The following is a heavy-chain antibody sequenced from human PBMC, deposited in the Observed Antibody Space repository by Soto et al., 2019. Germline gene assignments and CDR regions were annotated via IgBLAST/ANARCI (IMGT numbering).Heavy chain of an antibody. CDR3: AKTQYANNDFWSGYPDQYGMDV. CDR2: ISYDGSNK. Sequence: GGSLRLSCAASGFIFSNYGMHWVRQAPGKGLEWVAVISYDGSNKYYADSVKGRFTISRDNSKNTLYLQMNSLRAEDTAVYYCAKTQYANNDFWSGYPDQYGMDVWGQGTTVTVSS. V-gene: IGHV3-30*18. D-gene: IGHD3-3*01. CDR1: GFIFSNYG. J-gene: IGHJ6*02.